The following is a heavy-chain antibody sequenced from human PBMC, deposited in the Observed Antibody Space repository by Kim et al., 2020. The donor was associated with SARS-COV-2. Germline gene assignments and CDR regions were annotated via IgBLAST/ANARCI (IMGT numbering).Heavy chain of an antibody. CDR1: GYTFTTYV. CDR3: ARDLTSVTSPSFDY. Sequence: ASVKVSCKASGYTFTTYVMYWVRQAPGQGLEWMGWINPGNGDTRYSQRFQGRVTMTSDTSASTAYMELKSLRPEDTALYYCARDLTSVTSPSFDYWGQGTQVTVSS. V-gene: IGHV1-3*01. D-gene: IGHD4-17*01. J-gene: IGHJ4*02. CDR2: INPGNGDT.